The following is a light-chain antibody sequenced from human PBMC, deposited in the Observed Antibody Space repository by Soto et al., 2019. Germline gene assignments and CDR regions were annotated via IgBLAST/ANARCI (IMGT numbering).Light chain of an antibody. CDR3: QQYSSSSWT. Sequence: EIVLTQSPGTLSLSPGERATLSCRASQRVSSCYLAWYQQKPGQAPRLLIYGASSRATGIPDRFSGSGSETDFTLTISRLEPEDFAVYYCQQYSSSSWTFGQGTKVEIK. CDR1: QRVSSCY. CDR2: GAS. V-gene: IGKV3-20*01. J-gene: IGKJ1*01.